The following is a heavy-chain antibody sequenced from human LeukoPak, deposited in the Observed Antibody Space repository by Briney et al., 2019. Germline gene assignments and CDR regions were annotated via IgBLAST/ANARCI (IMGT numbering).Heavy chain of an antibody. CDR2: ISYDGSNK. D-gene: IGHD6-25*01. V-gene: IGHV3-30*18. Sequence: PGGFLRLSCAASGFTFSSYGMHWVRQAPGKGLEWVAVISYDGSNKYYADSVKGRFTISRDNSKYTLYLQMNSLRAEDTAVYYCAKDSASSGLDYWGQGTLVTVSS. CDR3: AKDSASSGLDY. CDR1: GFTFSSYG. J-gene: IGHJ4*02.